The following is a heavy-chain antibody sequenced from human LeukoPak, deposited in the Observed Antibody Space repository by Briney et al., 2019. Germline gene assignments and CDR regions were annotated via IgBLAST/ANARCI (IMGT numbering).Heavy chain of an antibody. Sequence: GGSLRLSCAASGFTFSSYSMNWVRQAPGKGLEWVSPISSSSSYIYYADSVKGRFTISRDNAKNSLYLQMNSLRAEDTAVYYCARDDVPAATFLGDAFDIWGQGTMVTVSS. CDR3: ARDDVPAATFLGDAFDI. V-gene: IGHV3-21*01. D-gene: IGHD2-2*01. CDR1: GFTFSSYS. J-gene: IGHJ3*02. CDR2: ISSSSSYI.